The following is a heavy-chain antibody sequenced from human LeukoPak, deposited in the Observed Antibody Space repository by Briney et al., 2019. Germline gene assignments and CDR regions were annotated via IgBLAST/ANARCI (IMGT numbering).Heavy chain of an antibody. V-gene: IGHV3-23*01. CDR3: AKDVDVGADDFDY. Sequence: PGGSLRLSCAASRFAFSTYGMSWVRQAPGKGLEWVSGISGSGGSTYYADSVKGRFTISRDNYKNTLYLQMNSLRAEDTAVYYCAKDVDVGADDFDYWGQGTLVSVSS. J-gene: IGHJ4*02. CDR2: ISGSGGST. D-gene: IGHD1-26*01. CDR1: RFAFSTYG.